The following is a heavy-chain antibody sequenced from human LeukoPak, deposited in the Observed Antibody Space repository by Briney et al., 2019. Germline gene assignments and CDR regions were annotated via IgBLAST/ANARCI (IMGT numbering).Heavy chain of an antibody. J-gene: IGHJ4*02. CDR2: IYNSGST. Sequence: SETLSLTCSVSDGSTTGYYWSWIRQPPGKGLEWIGYIYNSGSTNYNPSLKSRVTISADTSKNQFSLKLTSVTAADTAVYYCARQWQRITAAGEIDYWGQGTLVTVSS. CDR1: DGSTTGYY. V-gene: IGHV4-59*08. D-gene: IGHD6-13*01. CDR3: ARQWQRITAAGEIDY.